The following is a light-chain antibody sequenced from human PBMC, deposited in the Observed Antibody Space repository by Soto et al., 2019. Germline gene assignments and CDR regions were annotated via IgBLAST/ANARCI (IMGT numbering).Light chain of an antibody. V-gene: IGLV1-40*01. J-gene: IGLJ3*02. CDR1: RSNIGAGYD. CDR3: ESWDDTLKGHV. CDR2: HDD. Sequence: QSVLTQPPSVSGAPGQRVTISCTGSRSNIGAGYDVHWYQQLPGTAPKLLLYHDDLRPSGVSDRFSGSKSGTSASLAISGLQSEDEADYYCESWDDTLKGHVFGGGTKLTVL.